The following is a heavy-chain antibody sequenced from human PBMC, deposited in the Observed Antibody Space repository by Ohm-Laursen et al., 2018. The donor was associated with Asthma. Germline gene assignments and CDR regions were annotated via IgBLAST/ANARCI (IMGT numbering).Heavy chain of an antibody. Sequence: SLRLSCAASGFTFSSYSMNWVRQAPGKGLEWVSSISSSSSYIYYADSVKGRFTISRDNAKNSLYLQMNSLRAEDTAVYYCARDRGLYSSGWYTGVSYWGQGTLVTVSS. CDR3: ARDRGLYSSGWYTGVSY. CDR1: GFTFSSYS. CDR2: ISSSSSYI. D-gene: IGHD6-19*01. J-gene: IGHJ4*02. V-gene: IGHV3-21*01.